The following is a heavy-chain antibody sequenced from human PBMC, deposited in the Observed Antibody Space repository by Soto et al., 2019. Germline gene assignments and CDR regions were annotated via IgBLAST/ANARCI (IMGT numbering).Heavy chain of an antibody. CDR2: IYYSGST. CDR3: ARRYGHAFDS. CDR1: GGSIRSYY. Sequence: QVQLQESGPGLVKTSETLSLTCTVSGGSIRSYYWSWIRQPPGKGLEWIGYIYYSGSTNYNPSLKSRVTISVDTSKIQISLKLSSVTAADTAVYYCARRYGHAFDSWGQWTMVTVSS. D-gene: IGHD4-17*01. V-gene: IGHV4-59*08. J-gene: IGHJ3*02.